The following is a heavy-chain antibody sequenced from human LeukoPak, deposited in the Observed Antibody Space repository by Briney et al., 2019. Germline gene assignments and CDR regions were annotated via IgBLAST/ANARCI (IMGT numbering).Heavy chain of an antibody. CDR1: GFTFSSYG. J-gene: IGHJ6*03. Sequence: GGSLRLSCAASGFTFSSYGMHWVRQAPGKGLVWVSRINSDGSSTSYADSVKGRFTISRDNAKNTLYLQMNSLRAEDTAVYYCAGGRYCSGGSCYGWDYYYYMDVWGKGTTVTVSS. V-gene: IGHV3-74*01. CDR2: INSDGSST. D-gene: IGHD2-15*01. CDR3: AGGRYCSGGSCYGWDYYYYMDV.